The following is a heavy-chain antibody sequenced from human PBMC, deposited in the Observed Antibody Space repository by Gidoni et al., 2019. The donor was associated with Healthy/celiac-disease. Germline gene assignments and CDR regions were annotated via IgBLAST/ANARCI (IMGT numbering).Heavy chain of an antibody. CDR3: ARDLSSSFDY. D-gene: IGHD6-13*01. Sequence: EVQLVESGGGLVQPGGSLRLPSAASGFTSSSYSMNWVRQAPGKGLELVSYISSSSSTIYYADSVKGRFTIYRDNAKNSLYLQMNSLRAEDTAVYYCARDLSSSFDYWGQGTLVTVSS. CDR2: ISSSSSTI. V-gene: IGHV3-48*01. CDR1: GFTSSSYS. J-gene: IGHJ4*02.